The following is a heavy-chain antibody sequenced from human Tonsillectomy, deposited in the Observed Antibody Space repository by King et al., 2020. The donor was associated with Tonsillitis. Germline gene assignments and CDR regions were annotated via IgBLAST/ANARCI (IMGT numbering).Heavy chain of an antibody. Sequence: QLVQSGAEVKKPGESLKISCKGSGYSFTSYWIGWVRQMPGKGLEWMGIIYPGDSDTRYSPSFQGQVTISADKSISTAYLQWSSLKASGTATYYCARWYYYDSSGYYYPLFDYWGQGTLVTVSS. CDR2: IYPGDSDT. CDR3: ARWYYYDSSGYYYPLFDY. D-gene: IGHD3-22*01. J-gene: IGHJ4*02. V-gene: IGHV5-51*01. CDR1: GYSFTSYW.